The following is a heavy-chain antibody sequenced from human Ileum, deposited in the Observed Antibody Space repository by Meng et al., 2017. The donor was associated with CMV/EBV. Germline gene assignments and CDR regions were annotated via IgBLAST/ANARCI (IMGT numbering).Heavy chain of an antibody. D-gene: IGHD4-17*01. CDR2: MNPNSGNT. CDR3: ARVDYGDYVRDY. V-gene: IGHV1-8*03. CDR1: GYTFTSYD. J-gene: IGHJ4*02. Sequence: ASVKVSCKASGYTFTSYDINWVRQATGQGLEWMGWMNPNSGNTGYAQKFQGRVTITRNTSISTAYMELSSLRSEDTAVYYCARVDYGDYVRDYWGQGTLVTVSS.